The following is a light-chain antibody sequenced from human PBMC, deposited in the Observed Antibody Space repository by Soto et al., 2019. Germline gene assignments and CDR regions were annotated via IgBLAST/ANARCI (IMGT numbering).Light chain of an antibody. CDR2: EVY. J-gene: IGLJ1*01. CDR3: SSYVGTNSYV. V-gene: IGLV2-8*01. CDR1: SSDVGGYNY. Sequence: QSVLTQPPSASGSPGQSVTICCTGTSSDVGGYNYVSWYQQHPGKAPKLIIYEVYKRPSGVPDRFSGSKSGNTAALTVSGLQAEDEADYYCSSYVGTNSYVFGTGTKLTVL.